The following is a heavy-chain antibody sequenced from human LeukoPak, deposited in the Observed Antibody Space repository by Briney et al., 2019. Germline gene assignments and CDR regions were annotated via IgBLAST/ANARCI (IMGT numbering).Heavy chain of an antibody. CDR1: GFTFSSYS. Sequence: PGGSLRLSCAASGFTFSSYSVNWVRQAPGNGLEWVSSISTTSTYIYYADSVKGRFTISRDNAKSSLYLQMNSLRAEDTAVYYCARDVHSDYDYYAMDVWGQGTTVTVSS. D-gene: IGHD4-11*01. J-gene: IGHJ6*02. V-gene: IGHV3-21*01. CDR3: ARDVHSDYDYYAMDV. CDR2: ISTTSTYI.